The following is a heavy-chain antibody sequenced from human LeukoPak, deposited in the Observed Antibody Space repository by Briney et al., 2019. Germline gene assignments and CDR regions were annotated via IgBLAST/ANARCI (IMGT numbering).Heavy chain of an antibody. J-gene: IGHJ5*02. Sequence: ASVKVSCKASGYTFTSYGISWVRQAPGQGLEWMGWISAYNGNTNYAQKLQGRVTMTTDTSTSTAYMELRRLRSDDTAVYYCARYYDILTGYLNWFDPWGQGTLVTVSS. CDR1: GYTFTSYG. V-gene: IGHV1-18*01. CDR2: ISAYNGNT. CDR3: ARYYDILTGYLNWFDP. D-gene: IGHD3-9*01.